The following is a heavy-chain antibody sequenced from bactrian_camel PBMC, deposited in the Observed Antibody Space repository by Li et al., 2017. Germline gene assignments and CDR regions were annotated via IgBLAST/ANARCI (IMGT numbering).Heavy chain of an antibody. CDR1: GFTISSYA. J-gene: IGHJ4*01. CDR3: AADDTDYEFCGYEYNR. V-gene: IGHV3S42*01. D-gene: IGHD4*01. Sequence: VQLVESGGGLVQPGGSLRLSCAASGFTISSYAMSWVRQAPGKEREAVAAFDMDRSTSYADSVKGRFIISKDNAKNTLYLQMNNLKPEDTAMYYCAADDTDYEFCGYEYNRWGQGTQVTVS. CDR2: FDMDRST.